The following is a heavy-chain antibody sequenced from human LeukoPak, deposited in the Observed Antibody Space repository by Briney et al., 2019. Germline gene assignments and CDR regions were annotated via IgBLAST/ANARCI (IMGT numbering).Heavy chain of an antibody. D-gene: IGHD5-24*01. CDR2: INHSGST. CDR3: ARGRGRWLQSYFDY. CDR1: GGSFSGYY. Sequence: PSETLSLTCAVYGGSFSGYYWSWIRQPPGKGLEWIGEINHSGSTNYNPSLKSRVTISVDTSKNQFSLKLSSVTAADTAVYYCARGRGRWLQSYFDYRGQGTLVTVSS. J-gene: IGHJ4*02. V-gene: IGHV4-34*01.